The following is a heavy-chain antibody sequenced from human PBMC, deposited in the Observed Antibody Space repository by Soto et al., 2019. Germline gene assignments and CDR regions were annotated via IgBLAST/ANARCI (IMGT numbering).Heavy chain of an antibody. V-gene: IGHV1-2*04. D-gene: IGHD5-18*01. CDR1: GYTFTGYY. CDR2: INPNSGGT. CDR3: ARSRARGYSYLGV. Sequence: ASVKVSCKASGYTFTGYYMHWVRQAPGQGLEWMGWINPNSGGTNYAQKFQGWVTMTRDTSTSTAYMELSRLTSDDTAVYYCARSRARGYSYLGVWGQGTTVTVSS. J-gene: IGHJ6*02.